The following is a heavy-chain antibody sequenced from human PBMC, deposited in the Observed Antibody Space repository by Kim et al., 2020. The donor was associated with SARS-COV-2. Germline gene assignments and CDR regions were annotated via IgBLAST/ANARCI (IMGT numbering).Heavy chain of an antibody. CDR1: GYSFTSYW. V-gene: IGHV5-51*01. J-gene: IGHJ5*02. Sequence: GESLKISCKGSGYSFTSYWIGWVRQMPGKGLEWMGIIYPGDSDTRYSPSFQGQVTISTDKSISTAYLQWSSLKASDTAMYYCARLLGEAAAGTEGWFDPWGQGTLVTVSS. D-gene: IGHD6-13*01. CDR2: IYPGDSDT. CDR3: ARLLGEAAAGTEGWFDP.